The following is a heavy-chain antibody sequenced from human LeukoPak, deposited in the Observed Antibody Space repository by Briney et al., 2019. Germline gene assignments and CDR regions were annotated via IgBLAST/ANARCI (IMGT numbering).Heavy chain of an antibody. CDR2: INHSGST. D-gene: IGHD3-10*01. V-gene: IGHV4-34*01. J-gene: IGHJ1*01. CDR1: GGSFSGYY. Sequence: PSETLSLTCAVYGGSFSGYYWSWIRQPPGKGLEWIGEINHSGSTNYNPSLKSRVTISVDTSKNQFSLKLSSVTAADTAVYYCARALWFGEPSGYFQHWGQGTLVTVSS. CDR3: ARALWFGEPSGYFQH.